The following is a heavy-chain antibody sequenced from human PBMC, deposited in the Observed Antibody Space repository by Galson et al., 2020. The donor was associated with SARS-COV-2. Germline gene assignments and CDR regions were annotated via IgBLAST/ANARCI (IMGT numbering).Heavy chain of an antibody. J-gene: IGHJ4*02. CDR2: ISAYNGNT. V-gene: IGHV1-18*01. Sequence: ASVKVSCKASGYTFTSYGISWVRQAPGQGLEWMGWISAYNGNTNYAQKLQGRVTMTTDTSTSTAYMELRSLRSDDTAVYYCARERTVGWELLGHFDYWGQGTLVTVSS. CDR3: ARERTVGWELLGHFDY. CDR1: GYTFTSYG. D-gene: IGHD1-26*01.